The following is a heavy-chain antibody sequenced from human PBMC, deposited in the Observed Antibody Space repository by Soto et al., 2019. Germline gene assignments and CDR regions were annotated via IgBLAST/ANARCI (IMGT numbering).Heavy chain of an antibody. CDR1: GGTFSSHI. J-gene: IGHJ6*02. Sequence: QVQLVQSGAEVKKPGSSVKVSCKASGGTFSSHIISWVRQAPGQGLEWMGRIIPILGVANYAQKFQGRVTTTADNSTTTAYMELTSLRSEDTAVFYCARVPIPLFYGMDVWGQGTTVTVSS. V-gene: IGHV1-69*02. CDR3: ARVPIPLFYGMDV. CDR2: IIPILGVA. D-gene: IGHD2-2*02.